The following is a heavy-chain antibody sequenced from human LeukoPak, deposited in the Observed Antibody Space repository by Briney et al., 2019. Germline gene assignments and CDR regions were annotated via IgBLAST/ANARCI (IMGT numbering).Heavy chain of an antibody. V-gene: IGHV3-53*01. Sequence: GGSLRLSRAASGFTVGNNYMKWVRQAPGKGLEWVSLIYSGGSTYYADSVKGRFTISRDSSKNTLYLQMNSLRVEDTAVYYCATNMGFWGQGTLVTVSS. J-gene: IGHJ4*02. CDR2: IYSGGST. D-gene: IGHD2/OR15-2a*01. CDR1: GFTVGNNY. CDR3: ATNMGF.